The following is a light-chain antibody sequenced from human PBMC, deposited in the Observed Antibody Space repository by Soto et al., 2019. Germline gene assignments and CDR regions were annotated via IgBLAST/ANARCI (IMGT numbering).Light chain of an antibody. J-gene: IGLJ2*01. V-gene: IGLV2-23*01. Sequence: QSALTQPASLSGSPGQSITLSCTGISSDVGSYNRVSWYQRYPGKAPKLLIYEDTRRPSGISDRFSGSKSGNTASLTISGLQAEDEADYYCWSYAGSSAYVIFGGGTKLTVL. CDR2: EDT. CDR1: SSDVGSYNR. CDR3: WSYAGSSAYVI.